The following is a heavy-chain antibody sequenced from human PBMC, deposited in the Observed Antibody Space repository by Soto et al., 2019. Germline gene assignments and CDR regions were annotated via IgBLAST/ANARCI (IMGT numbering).Heavy chain of an antibody. Sequence: PGGSLRLSCAASGFTFSSYGMHWVRQAPGKGLEWVAVISYDGSNKYYADSVKGRFTISRDNSKNTLYLQMNSLRAEDTAVYYCAKDRIVVVIAKVGYYGMDVWGQGTTVTVSS. CDR1: GFTFSSYG. CDR2: ISYDGSNK. D-gene: IGHD3-22*01. J-gene: IGHJ6*02. V-gene: IGHV3-30*18. CDR3: AKDRIVVVIAKVGYYGMDV.